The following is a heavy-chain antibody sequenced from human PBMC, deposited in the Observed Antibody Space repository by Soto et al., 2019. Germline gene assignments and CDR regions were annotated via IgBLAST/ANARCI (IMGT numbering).Heavy chain of an antibody. J-gene: IGHJ5*02. CDR3: ACFRVTQQRCWFDP. CDR2: IYYSGST. V-gene: IGHV4-30-4*01. D-gene: IGHD4-17*01. Sequence: SETLSLTCTVSGGSISSGDYYWSWIRQPPGKGLEWIGYIYYSGSTYYNPSLKSRVTISVDTSKNQFSLKLSSVTAADTAVYYCACFRVTQQRCWFDPWGQGTLVTVSS. CDR1: GGSISSGDYY.